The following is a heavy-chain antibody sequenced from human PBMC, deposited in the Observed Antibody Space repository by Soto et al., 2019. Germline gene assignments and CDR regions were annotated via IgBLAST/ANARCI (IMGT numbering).Heavy chain of an antibody. D-gene: IGHD3-22*01. J-gene: IGHJ3*02. V-gene: IGHV3-43*01. Sequence: PGGSLRLSCAASGFTFDDYTMHWVRQAPGKGLEWVSLISWDGGSTYYADSVKGRFTISRDNSKNSLYLQMNSLRTEDTALYYCAKEYYYDSSGYYGIGAFDIWGQGTMVTVSS. CDR2: ISWDGGST. CDR3: AKEYYYDSSGYYGIGAFDI. CDR1: GFTFDDYT.